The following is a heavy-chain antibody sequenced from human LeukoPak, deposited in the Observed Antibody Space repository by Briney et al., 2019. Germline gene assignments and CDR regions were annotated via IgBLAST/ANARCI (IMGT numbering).Heavy chain of an antibody. V-gene: IGHV3-23*01. Sequence: GGSLRLSCAASGFTFSSYAVSWVRQAPGKGLEWVSVISASGASTYYADSVQGRFTISRDNSKNMLFLQMNSLRAEDTAVYYCAKDLGYCSTTSCNFDHWGQGTLVTVSS. CDR2: ISASGAST. J-gene: IGHJ4*02. D-gene: IGHD2-2*01. CDR3: AKDLGYCSTTSCNFDH. CDR1: GFTFSSYA.